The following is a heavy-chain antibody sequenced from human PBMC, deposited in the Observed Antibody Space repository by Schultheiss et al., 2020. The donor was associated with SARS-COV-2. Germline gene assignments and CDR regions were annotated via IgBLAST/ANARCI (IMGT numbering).Heavy chain of an antibody. J-gene: IGHJ4*02. CDR2: IKSKTDGGTT. CDR3: TTDPSSGWFYYFDY. D-gene: IGHD6-19*01. Sequence: SCAASGFTVSSNYMSWVRQAPGKGLEWVGRIKSKTDGGTTDYAAPVKGRFTISRDDSKNTLYLQMNSLRAEDTAVYYCTTDPSSGWFYYFDYWGQGTLVTVSS. CDR1: GFTVSSNY. V-gene: IGHV3-15*01.